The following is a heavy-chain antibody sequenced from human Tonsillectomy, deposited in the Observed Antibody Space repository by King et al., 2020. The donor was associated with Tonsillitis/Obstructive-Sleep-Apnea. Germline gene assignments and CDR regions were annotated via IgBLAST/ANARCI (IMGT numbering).Heavy chain of an antibody. CDR1: GFTFNNTW. V-gene: IGHV3-15*01. CDR2: ITSKRDGATT. CDR3: ITDPFGILDLS. J-gene: IGHJ5*02. D-gene: IGHD3-3*01. Sequence: VQLVESGGGLVKPGGSLRISCAASGFTFNNTWMSWARQAPGRGLEWVGRITSKRDGATTEYAAPVKGRFTISRDESRNTLYLQMNSLRTEDTALYYCITDPFGILDLSWGQGTLVTVSS.